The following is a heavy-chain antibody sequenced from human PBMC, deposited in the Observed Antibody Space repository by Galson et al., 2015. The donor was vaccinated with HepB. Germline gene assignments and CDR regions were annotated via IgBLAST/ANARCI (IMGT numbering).Heavy chain of an antibody. Sequence: SVKVSCKASGYTFTSYDINWVRQATGQGLEWMGWMNPNSGNTGYAQKFQGRVTMTRNTSISTAYMELSSLRSEDTAVYYCARGGYSSSWTYYYMDVWGKGTTVTVSS. CDR3: ARGGYSSSWTYYYMDV. D-gene: IGHD6-13*01. V-gene: IGHV1-8*01. J-gene: IGHJ6*03. CDR2: MNPNSGNT. CDR1: GYTFTSYD.